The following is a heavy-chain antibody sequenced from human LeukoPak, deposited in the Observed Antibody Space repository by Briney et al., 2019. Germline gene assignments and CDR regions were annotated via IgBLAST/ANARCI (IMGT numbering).Heavy chain of an antibody. J-gene: IGHJ4*02. Sequence: PSGGSLRLSCATSGFIFSHYGMNWVRRAPGKGLEWVSGITSRSTTYYADSVKGRFTISRDNFKNTVILQMNSLRAEDTAIYYCARGLLFDHTGFDYWGQGTLVTVSS. D-gene: IGHD3-16*01. CDR2: ITSRSTT. CDR1: GFIFSHYG. V-gene: IGHV3-23*01. CDR3: ARGLLFDHTGFDY.